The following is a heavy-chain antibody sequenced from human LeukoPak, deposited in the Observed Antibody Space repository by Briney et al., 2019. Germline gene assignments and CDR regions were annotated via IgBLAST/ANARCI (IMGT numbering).Heavy chain of an antibody. V-gene: IGHV3-11*04. CDR1: GLTFSDYY. D-gene: IGHD1-26*01. J-gene: IGHJ2*01. CDR3: ARARGLGPGGHFDL. CDR2: ISNSGSTI. Sequence: PGGSLRLSCAASGLTFSDYYMSWIRQAPGKGLEWVSYISNSGSTISYADSVKGRFTISRDNAKNSLHLQTDSLRAEDTAVYYCARARGLGPGGHFDLWGRGTLVTVSS.